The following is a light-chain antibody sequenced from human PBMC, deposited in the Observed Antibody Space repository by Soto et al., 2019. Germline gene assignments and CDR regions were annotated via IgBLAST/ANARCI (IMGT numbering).Light chain of an antibody. CDR3: QQRRNWPHLT. CDR1: QSVTSNY. Sequence: EIVLTQSPGTLSLSPGEGATLSCGASQSVTSNYLAWYQQKPGQAPRLLIFGASIRVTGIPDRFIGSGSGTDFTLTISSLEPEDFAVYYCQQRRNWPHLTFGGGTKVDI. CDR2: GAS. J-gene: IGKJ4*01. V-gene: IGKV3D-20*02.